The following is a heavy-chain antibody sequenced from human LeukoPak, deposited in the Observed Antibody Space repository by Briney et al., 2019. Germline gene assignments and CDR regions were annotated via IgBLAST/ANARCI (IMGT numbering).Heavy chain of an antibody. Sequence: GGSLRLSCVGFGFTFSSYGMHWVRQAPGKGLEWVAVIWYDGSNKYYADSVKGRFTISRDNSKNTLYLQMNSLRAEDTAVYYCARTPDSSGYYYFDYWGQGTLVTVSS. J-gene: IGHJ4*02. D-gene: IGHD3-22*01. CDR1: GFTFSSYG. V-gene: IGHV3-33*08. CDR3: ARTPDSSGYYYFDY. CDR2: IWYDGSNK.